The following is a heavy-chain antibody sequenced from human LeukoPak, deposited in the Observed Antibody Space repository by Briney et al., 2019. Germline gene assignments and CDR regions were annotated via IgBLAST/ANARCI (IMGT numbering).Heavy chain of an antibody. CDR2: IDPRDSYN. Sequence: GESLTISCKASGYSFSNYWISWVRQMPGKGLEWMGRIDPRDSYNKYSPSFEGHVTISVDKSISTAFLQWSSLKASDSAIYFCATGASKVTTDFANYWGQGTQVAVSS. CDR1: GYSFSNYW. J-gene: IGHJ4*02. D-gene: IGHD4-17*01. V-gene: IGHV5-10-1*01. CDR3: ATGASKVTTDFANY.